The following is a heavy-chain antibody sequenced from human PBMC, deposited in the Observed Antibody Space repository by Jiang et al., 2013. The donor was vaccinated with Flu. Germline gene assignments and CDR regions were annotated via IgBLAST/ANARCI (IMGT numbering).Heavy chain of an antibody. J-gene: IGHJ5*02. CDR2: ISAYNGNT. V-gene: IGHV1-18*04. CDR1: GYTFTSYG. CDR3: TRALYGGHPIWFDP. Sequence: GAEVKKPGASVKVSCKASGYTFTSYGISWVRQAPGQGLEWMGWISAYNGNTNYAQKLQGRVTMTRDTSISTAYMELSSLRSEDTAVYYCTRALYGGHPIWFDPWGQGTLVTVSS. D-gene: IGHD2-15*01.